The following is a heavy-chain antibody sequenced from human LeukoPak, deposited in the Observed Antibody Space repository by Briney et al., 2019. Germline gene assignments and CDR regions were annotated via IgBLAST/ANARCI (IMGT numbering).Heavy chain of an antibody. D-gene: IGHD6-19*01. CDR1: GFSFSTYS. CDR3: TRDVRDEYTSGWYPIGY. Sequence: GGSLRLSCAASGFSFSTYSMNWVRQGPGKGLEWVSSISSGGRYVYYADSVKGRFTISRDNAKNSLYLQMNSLRAEDTAVYYCTRDVRDEYTSGWYPIGYWGQGTLVTVSS. V-gene: IGHV3-21*01. J-gene: IGHJ4*02. CDR2: ISSGGRYV.